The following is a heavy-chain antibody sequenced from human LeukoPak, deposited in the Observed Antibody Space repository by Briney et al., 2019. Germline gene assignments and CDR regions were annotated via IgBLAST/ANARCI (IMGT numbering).Heavy chain of an antibody. Sequence: AGGSLRLSCAASGFTFSSYAMHWVRQAPGKGLEWVASIKEDGSERQYVDSVKGRFSISRDNTKGSLFLQLNSLRVEDTAVYYCARRGSGTDYWGQGTLVTVSS. CDR3: ARRGSGTDY. CDR2: IKEDGSER. CDR1: GFTFSSYA. D-gene: IGHD3-3*01. J-gene: IGHJ4*02. V-gene: IGHV3-7*03.